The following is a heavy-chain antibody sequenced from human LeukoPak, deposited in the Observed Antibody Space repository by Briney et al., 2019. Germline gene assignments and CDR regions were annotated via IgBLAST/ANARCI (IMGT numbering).Heavy chain of an antibody. J-gene: IGHJ5*02. CDR3: ARGCSTYDYGGPNWFDP. CDR2: IYYSGST. Sequence: SETLSLTCTVSGGSISNGGYYWSWIRQHPGKGLEWIGYIYYSGSTYYNPSLESRVTMSVDTSKNQFSLNLSSVTAADTAVYYCARGCSTYDYGGPNWFDPWGQGTLVTVSS. CDR1: GGSISNGGYY. D-gene: IGHD4-23*01. V-gene: IGHV4-31*03.